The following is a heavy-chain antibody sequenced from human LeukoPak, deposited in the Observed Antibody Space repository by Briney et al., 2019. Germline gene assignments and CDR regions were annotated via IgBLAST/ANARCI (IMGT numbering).Heavy chain of an antibody. CDR2: IRYDGSNK. CDR1: GFTFSSYG. D-gene: IGHD6-13*01. J-gene: IGHJ6*02. CDR3: ATDEWVAAAGTALTWYYYGMDV. Sequence: GGSLRLSCAASGFTFSSYGMHWVRQAPGQGLEWVAFIRYDGSNKYYADSVKGRFTISRDNSKNTLYLQMNSLRAEDTAVYYCATDEWVAAAGTALTWYYYGMDVWGQGTTVTVSS. V-gene: IGHV3-30*02.